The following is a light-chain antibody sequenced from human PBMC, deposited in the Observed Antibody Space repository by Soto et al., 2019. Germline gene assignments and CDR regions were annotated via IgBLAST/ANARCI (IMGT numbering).Light chain of an antibody. CDR2: GAS. CDR3: QQRNNWPLT. Sequence: EIVMTQSPATLSVSPGERATLSCRASQSISNLLAWYQQKPGQAPRLLMYGASTRATGFPDRFSGSGSGTDFTLTISRLEPEDFAVYYCQQRNNWPLTFGGGTKVDIK. V-gene: IGKV3-15*01. J-gene: IGKJ4*02. CDR1: QSISNL.